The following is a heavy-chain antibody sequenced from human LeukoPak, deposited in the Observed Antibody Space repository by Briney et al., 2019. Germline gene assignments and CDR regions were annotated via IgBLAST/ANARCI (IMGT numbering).Heavy chain of an antibody. J-gene: IGHJ4*02. V-gene: IGHV3-7*01. CDR2: IKQDGSEK. Sequence: GGSLRLSCAASGFTFSTYWMSWVRQAPGKGLEWVANIKQDGSEKYYLDSVKGRFTISRDNAKNSLYLQMNSLRAADTYDYFCTREAAACIDYWGQGTLVTASS. D-gene: IGHD6-25*01. CDR1: GFTFSTYW. CDR3: TREAAACIDY.